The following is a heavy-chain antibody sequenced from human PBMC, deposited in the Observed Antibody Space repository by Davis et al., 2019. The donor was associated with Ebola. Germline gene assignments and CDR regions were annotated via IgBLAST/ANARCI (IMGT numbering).Heavy chain of an antibody. CDR2: MNPHNGNT. CDR1: GGTFSSYA. D-gene: IGHD1-1*01. CDR3: ARAQFPTTSDH. Sequence: AASVKVSCKASGGTFSSYAISWVRQAPGQGLEWMGWMNPHNGNTNYAQNVQGRVITTSDTATTTAYMEVGSLRSDDTAVYYCARAQFPTTSDHWGQGTLVTVSS. V-gene: IGHV1-18*01. J-gene: IGHJ4*02.